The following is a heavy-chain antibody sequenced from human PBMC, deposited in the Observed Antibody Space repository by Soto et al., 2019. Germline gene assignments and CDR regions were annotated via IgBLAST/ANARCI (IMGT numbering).Heavy chain of an antibody. J-gene: IGHJ4*02. CDR3: AHIVVAGLGYYFDY. Sequence: QITLKESGPPLVKPTQTLTLTCTFSGFSLSSTRMAVGWIRQPPGKALEWLALIYWDDDKRYSPFLKSRLTIXTXTXXYQVVLTMSNLDPVDTARYYCAHIVVAGLGYYFDYWGQGTLVTVSS. CDR2: IYWDDDK. V-gene: IGHV2-5*02. D-gene: IGHD6-19*01. CDR1: GFSLSSTRMA.